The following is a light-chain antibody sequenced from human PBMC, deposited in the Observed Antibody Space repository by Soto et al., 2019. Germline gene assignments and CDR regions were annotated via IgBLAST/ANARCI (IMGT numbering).Light chain of an antibody. CDR2: DND. J-gene: IGLJ3*02. CDR1: RSNIGNNY. Sequence: QSVLTQPPSVSAAPGQKVTVSCSGSRSNIGNNYVSWYQHLPGTAPKLLIYDNDTRPSGIPDRFSASKSGTSATLGITGLQTGDEADYYCEAWDSSLSAGVFGGGTKVTVL. V-gene: IGLV1-51*01. CDR3: EAWDSSLSAGV.